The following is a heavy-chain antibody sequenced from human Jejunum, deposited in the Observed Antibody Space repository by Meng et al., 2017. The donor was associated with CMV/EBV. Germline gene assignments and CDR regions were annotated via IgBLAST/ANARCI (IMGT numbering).Heavy chain of an antibody. CDR1: GGTFRTSA. CDR2: IVPMFDTS. D-gene: IGHD1-7*01. V-gene: IGHV1-69*05. J-gene: IGHJ4*02. CDR3: ARGFANWNSLDY. Sequence: SCKDSGGTFRTSALSWLRQAPGQGLEWMGGIVPMFDTSTYAQNFQGRVTITTDESTTTAYMDLTSLKSEDTAMYYCARGFANWNSLDYWGQGTLVTVSS.